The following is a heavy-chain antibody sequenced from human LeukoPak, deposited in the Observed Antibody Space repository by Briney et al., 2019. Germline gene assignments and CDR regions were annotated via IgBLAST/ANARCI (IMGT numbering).Heavy chain of an antibody. D-gene: IGHD4-17*01. CDR3: ARGVYGDYFDY. V-gene: IGHV4-39*07. CDR2: IYYTGNT. CDR1: GVSISSSNSY. J-gene: IGHJ4*02. Sequence: SSETLSLTCTVSGVSISSSNSYWGWIRQPPGKGLEWIGSIYYTGNTYYNASLKSQVSISIDTSKNQFSLKLSSVTAADTAVYYCARGVYGDYFDYWGQGTLVTVSS.